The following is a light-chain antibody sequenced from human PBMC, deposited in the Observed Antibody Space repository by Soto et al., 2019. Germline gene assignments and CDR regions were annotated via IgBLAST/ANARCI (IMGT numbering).Light chain of an antibody. J-gene: IGLJ3*02. V-gene: IGLV2-14*01. CDR3: FSLTTSSTLV. Sequence: QSALTQPASVSGSPGQSVTISCTGTSSDVGGYNYVSWYQQHPAKAPKLMIYEVSNRPSGVSHRFSGSKSGNTACLTISRREAEGEGDYYCFSLTTSSTLVFGGGTKLTVL. CDR2: EVS. CDR1: SSDVGGYNY.